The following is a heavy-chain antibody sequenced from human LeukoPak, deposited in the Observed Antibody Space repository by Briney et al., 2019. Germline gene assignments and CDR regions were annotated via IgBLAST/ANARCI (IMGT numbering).Heavy chain of an antibody. CDR2: IYHSGAT. Sequence: SETLSLTCTVAGHSIINSFSWGWIRQPPGKGLEWIGSIYHSGATYYNPSLKSRVTISLDTSKNQFSLKLNSVTAADTAVYYCARAVDSSAFSAFQHWGQGTLVTVSS. V-gene: IGHV4-38-2*02. J-gene: IGHJ1*01. CDR1: GHSIINSFS. CDR3: ARAVDSSAFSAFQH. D-gene: IGHD3-22*01.